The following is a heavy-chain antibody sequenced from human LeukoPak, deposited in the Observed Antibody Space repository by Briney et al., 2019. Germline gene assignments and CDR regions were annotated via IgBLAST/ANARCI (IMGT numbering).Heavy chain of an antibody. CDR2: INSDGSST. Sequence: GGSLRLSCAASGFTFSSYWMLWVRQAPGKGLVWVSRINSDGSSTSYADSVKGRFTISRDNAKNTLYLQMNSLRAEDTAVYYCARGTWATLYYYYMDVWGKGTTVTVSS. V-gene: IGHV3-74*01. CDR1: GFTFSSYW. J-gene: IGHJ6*03. D-gene: IGHD5-24*01. CDR3: ARGTWATLYYYYMDV.